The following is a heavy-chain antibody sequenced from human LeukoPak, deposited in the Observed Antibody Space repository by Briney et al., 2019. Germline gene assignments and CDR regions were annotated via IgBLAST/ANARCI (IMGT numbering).Heavy chain of an antibody. J-gene: IGHJ6*02. V-gene: IGHV3-21*01. Sequence: GSLRLSCAASGFTFSSYSMNWVRQAPGKGLEWVSSISSSSSYIYYADSVKGRFTISRDNAKNSLYLQMNSLRAEDTAVYYCARDTFWSGYFYYYYYGMDVWGQGTTVTVSS. CDR3: ARDTFWSGYFYYYYYGMDV. CDR1: GFTFSSYS. CDR2: ISSSSSYI. D-gene: IGHD3-3*01.